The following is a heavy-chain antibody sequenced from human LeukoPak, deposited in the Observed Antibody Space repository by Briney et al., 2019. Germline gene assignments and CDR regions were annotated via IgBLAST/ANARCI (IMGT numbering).Heavy chain of an antibody. CDR2: ISGVTGRT. D-gene: IGHD3-10*01. V-gene: IGHV3-23*01. Sequence: PGGSLRLSCAASGFTFSNYAMSWVRQAPGKGLEWVSAISGVTGRTYYADSVKGRFTISRDNSKNTLYLQMNSLRAEDTAVYYCAKDYGSGSYPVGPYYFDYWGQGTLVTVSS. CDR3: AKDYGSGSYPVGPYYFDY. CDR1: GFTFSNYA. J-gene: IGHJ4*02.